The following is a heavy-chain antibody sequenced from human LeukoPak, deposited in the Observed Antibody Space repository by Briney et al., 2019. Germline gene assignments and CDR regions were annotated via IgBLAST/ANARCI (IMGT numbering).Heavy chain of an antibody. CDR2: INPNSGGT. D-gene: IGHD3-10*01. V-gene: IGHV1-2*02. J-gene: IGHJ4*02. CDR1: DYKFSSYG. CDR3: ARDLEVRGVLYYFDY. Sequence: ASVRVSCKASDYKFSSYGISWVRQAPGQGLEWMGWINPNSGGTNYAQKFQDRVTMTRDTSISTAYMELSRLRSDDTAVYYCARDLEVRGVLYYFDYWGQGTLVTVSS.